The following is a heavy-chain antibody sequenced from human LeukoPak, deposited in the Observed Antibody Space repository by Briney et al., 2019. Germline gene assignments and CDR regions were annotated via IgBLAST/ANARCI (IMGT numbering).Heavy chain of an antibody. V-gene: IGHV3-20*04. J-gene: IGHJ6*02. D-gene: IGHD3-3*02. CDR2: INWNGGST. CDR1: GFTFADYG. Sequence: GGSLRLSCAASGFTFADYGMRGVRQAPGKGLEWVSGINWNGGSTGYADSVKGRFTISRDNAKNSLYLQMNSLRAEDTALYYCARDSKSSASYSYYGMDVWGQGTTVTVSS. CDR3: ARDSKSSASYSYYGMDV.